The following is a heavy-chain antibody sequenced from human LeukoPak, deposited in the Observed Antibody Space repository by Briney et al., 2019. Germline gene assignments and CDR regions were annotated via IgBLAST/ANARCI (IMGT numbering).Heavy chain of an antibody. D-gene: IGHD5/OR15-5a*01. CDR1: GGSISSGSYY. CDR3: ALGIVSWNY. V-gene: IGHV4-61*02. Sequence: SQTLSLTCTVSGGSISSGSYYWSWIRQPAGKGLEWIGRIYTSGSTNYNPSLKSRVTISVDTSKNQFSLKLSSVTAADTALYYCALGIVSWNYWGRGTLVAVSS. CDR2: IYTSGST. J-gene: IGHJ4*02.